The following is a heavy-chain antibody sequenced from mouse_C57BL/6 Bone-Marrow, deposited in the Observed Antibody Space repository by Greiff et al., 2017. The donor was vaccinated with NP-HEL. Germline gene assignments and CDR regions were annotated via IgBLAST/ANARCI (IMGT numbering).Heavy chain of an antibody. CDR3: KAYDEAY. Sequence: QVQLKESGAELVRPGASVTLSCKASGYTFTDYEMHWVKQTPVHGLEWIGAIDPETGGTAYNQKFKGKAILTADKSSSTAYMELRSLTSEDSAVYYCKAYDEAYWGQGTLVTVSA. J-gene: IGHJ3*01. D-gene: IGHD2-12*01. CDR2: IDPETGGT. V-gene: IGHV1-15*01. CDR1: GYTFTDYE.